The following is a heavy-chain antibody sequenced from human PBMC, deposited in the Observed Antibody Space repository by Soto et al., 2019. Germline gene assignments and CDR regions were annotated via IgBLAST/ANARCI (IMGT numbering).Heavy chain of an antibody. V-gene: IGHV3-11*06. CDR3: ARDLAWKRGKVGRYYYGMDV. J-gene: IGHJ6*02. Sequence: SLRLSFASSGFIFSDYYMSWVRQTPGKGLEWVSYISTRSTYTNYADSVKGRFTISRDNAKNSLYLQMDSLRVEDTAVYYCARDLAWKRGKVGRYYYGMDVWGQGTTVTV. D-gene: IGHD1-1*01. CDR2: ISTRSTYT. CDR1: GFIFSDYY.